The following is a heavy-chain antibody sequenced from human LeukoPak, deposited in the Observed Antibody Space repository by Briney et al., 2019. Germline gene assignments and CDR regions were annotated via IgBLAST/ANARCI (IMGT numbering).Heavy chain of an antibody. D-gene: IGHD3-10*01. CDR1: GGSISSYY. V-gene: IGHV4-59*01. CDR3: ARETTMVPGDY. J-gene: IGHJ4*02. CDR2: IYYSGST. Sequence: SETLSLTCTASGGSISSYYWSWIRQPPGKGLEWIGYIYYSGSTNYNPSLKSRVTISVATSKNQFSLKLSSVTAADTAVYYCARETTMVPGDYWGQGTLVTVSS.